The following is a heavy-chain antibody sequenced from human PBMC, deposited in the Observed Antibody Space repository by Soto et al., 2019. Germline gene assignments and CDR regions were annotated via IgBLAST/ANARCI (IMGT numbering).Heavy chain of an antibody. CDR1: GYTFTSYD. J-gene: IGHJ5*02. CDR2: MNPSTGNT. Sequence: QVQLVQSGAEVKKPGASVKVSCKASGYTFTSYDIIWVRQATGQGFEWMGWMNPSTGNTDSAEKFQGRLTMTRNTSISTVYMELSSLSFEDTAVYYCARGRIIVAGGFDPWGQGTLVTVSS. D-gene: IGHD6-19*01. V-gene: IGHV1-8*01. CDR3: ARGRIIVAGGFDP.